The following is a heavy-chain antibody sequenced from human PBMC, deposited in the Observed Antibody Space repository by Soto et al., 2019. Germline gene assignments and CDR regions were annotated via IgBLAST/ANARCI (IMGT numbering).Heavy chain of an antibody. D-gene: IGHD2-2*01. J-gene: IGHJ5*02. CDR2: ISGGGGST. CDR1: GFTFSSYA. Sequence: EVQLLESGGGLVQPGGSLRLSCVASGFTFSSYAMSWVRQAPGRGLEWVSAISGGGGSTYYADSVKGRFTISRDNSKNTLYLQMNSLRAEDTAVYYCARDVHCSSTSCYHWFDPWGQGTLVTVSS. CDR3: ARDVHCSSTSCYHWFDP. V-gene: IGHV3-23*01.